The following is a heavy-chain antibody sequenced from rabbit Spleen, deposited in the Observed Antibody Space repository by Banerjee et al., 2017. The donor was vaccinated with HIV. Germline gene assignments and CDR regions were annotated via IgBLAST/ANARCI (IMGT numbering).Heavy chain of an antibody. D-gene: IGHD8-1*01. J-gene: IGHJ6*01. CDR2: INMVTGKS. Sequence: QEQLKETGGGLVQPGGSLTLSCKASGFDFSSYYMSWVRQAPGKGLEWITCINMVTGKSVYASWAKGRFIMSRTSSTKVTLQMTSLTAADTATYFCARDSGSSFSSYGMDLWGQGTLVTVS. CDR3: ARDSGSSFSSYGMDL. CDR1: GFDFSSYY. V-gene: IGHV1S45*01.